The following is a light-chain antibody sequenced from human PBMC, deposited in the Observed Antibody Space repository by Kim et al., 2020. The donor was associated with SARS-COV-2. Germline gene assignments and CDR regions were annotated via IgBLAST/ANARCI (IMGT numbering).Light chain of an antibody. Sequence: QSALTQPASVSGSPGQSITISCTGASSDVGSYNLVSWYQQRPGKAPKLMIYEIDKRPSGVSNRFSGSKSGNTASLTISGLQTEDEADYYCCSCAGSSTYVFGTGTKVTVL. CDR2: EID. V-gene: IGLV2-23*02. J-gene: IGLJ1*01. CDR3: CSCAGSSTYV. CDR1: SSDVGSYNL.